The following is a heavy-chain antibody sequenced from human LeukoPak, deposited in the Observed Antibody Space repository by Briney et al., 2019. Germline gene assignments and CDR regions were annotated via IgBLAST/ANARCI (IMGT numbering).Heavy chain of an antibody. CDR2: IYYSGST. J-gene: IGHJ6*02. CDR1: GGSISSYY. D-gene: IGHD2-15*01. CDR3: ARHRVEASGRYYGMDV. V-gene: IGHV4-59*08. Sequence: PSETLSLTCTVSGGSISSYYWSWIRQPPGKGLEWIGYIYYSGSTNYNPSLKSRVTISVDTSKNQFSLKLSSVTAADTAVYYCARHRVEASGRYYGMDVWGQGTTVTVSS.